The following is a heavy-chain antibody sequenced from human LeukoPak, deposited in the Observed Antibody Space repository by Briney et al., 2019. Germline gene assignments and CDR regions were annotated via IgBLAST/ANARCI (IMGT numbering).Heavy chain of an antibody. D-gene: IGHD6-6*01. V-gene: IGHV3-7*03. Sequence: GGSLRLSCAASGFTFSSYWMSWVRQAPGKGLEWVANINEDGSGKYYVDSVEGRLTISRDNAKNSVYLQMNSLRAEDTALYYCAKLLDRSSSLFDYWGQGILVTVSS. J-gene: IGHJ4*02. CDR3: AKLLDRSSSLFDY. CDR1: GFTFSSYW. CDR2: INEDGSGK.